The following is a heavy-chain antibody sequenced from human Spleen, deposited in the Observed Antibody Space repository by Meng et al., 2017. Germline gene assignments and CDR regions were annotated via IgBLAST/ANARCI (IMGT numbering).Heavy chain of an antibody. CDR3: AREGGRTNDILTGYYFGP. CDR1: GYTFTSYA. D-gene: IGHD3-9*01. CDR2: INAGNGNT. J-gene: IGHJ5*02. Sequence: ASVKVSCKASGYTFTSYAMHWVRQAPGQRLEWMGWINAGNGNTKYSQKFQGRVTITRDTSASTAYMELSSLRSEDTAVYYCAREGGRTNDILTGYYFGPWGQGTLVTVSS. V-gene: IGHV1-3*01.